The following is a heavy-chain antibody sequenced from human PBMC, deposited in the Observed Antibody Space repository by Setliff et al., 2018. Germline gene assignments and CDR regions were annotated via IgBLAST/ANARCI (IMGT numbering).Heavy chain of an antibody. V-gene: IGHV4-39*01. D-gene: IGHD3-3*01. CDR2: IYYSGST. CDR3: ASWYYDFWSGYYIPGYFDY. CDR1: GGSISSSSYY. J-gene: IGHJ4*02. Sequence: SETLSLTCTVSGGSISSSSYYWSWIRRPPGKGLEWIGSIYYSGSTYYNPSLKSRVTISVDTSKNQFSLKLSSVTAADTAVYYCASWYYDFWSGYYIPGYFDYWGQGTLVTVSS.